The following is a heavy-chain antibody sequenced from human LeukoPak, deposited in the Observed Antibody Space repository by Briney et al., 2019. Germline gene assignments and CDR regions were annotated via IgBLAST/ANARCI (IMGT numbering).Heavy chain of an antibody. D-gene: IGHD1-26*01. CDR1: GGSISCENCF. Sequence: SETLSLTCTVAGGSISCENCFWRWIRQPPGKGMEWIGSVYYSGSTYYNPSLKSRVTISVDTSKNQVSLKLSSVTAADTAVYYCATDIVGATVDYWGQGTLVTVSS. CDR2: VYYSGST. CDR3: ATDIVGATVDY. J-gene: IGHJ4*02. V-gene: IGHV4-39*07.